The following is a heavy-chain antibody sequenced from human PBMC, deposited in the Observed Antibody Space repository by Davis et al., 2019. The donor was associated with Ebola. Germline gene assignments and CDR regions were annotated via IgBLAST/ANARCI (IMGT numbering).Heavy chain of an antibody. CDR2: ISGYNGNT. D-gene: IGHD3-10*01. V-gene: IGHV1-18*01. CDR3: ARDRGGDYSFDY. CDR1: GYTFTRYG. Sequence: AASVKVSCKASGYTFTRYGISWVRQAPGQGLEWMGWISGYNGNTNYAQNLQDRVTMTTDTSASTAYMELSSLRSEDTSVYYCARDRGGDYSFDYWGQGTLVTVSS. J-gene: IGHJ4*02.